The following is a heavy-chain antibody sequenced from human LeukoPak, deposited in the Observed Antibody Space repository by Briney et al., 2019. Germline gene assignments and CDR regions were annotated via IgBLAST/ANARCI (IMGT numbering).Heavy chain of an antibody. J-gene: IGHJ6*04. CDR2: IIPIFGTA. CDR3: ARDRVTMVRGVIGYGMDV. CDR1: GGTFSSYA. D-gene: IGHD3-10*01. V-gene: IGHV1-69*01. Sequence: GSSVKVSCKASGGTFSSYAISWVRQAPGQGLEWMGGIIPIFGTANYAQKFQDRVTITADESTSTAYMELSSLRSEDTAVYYCARDRVTMVRGVIGYGMDVWGKGTTVTVSS.